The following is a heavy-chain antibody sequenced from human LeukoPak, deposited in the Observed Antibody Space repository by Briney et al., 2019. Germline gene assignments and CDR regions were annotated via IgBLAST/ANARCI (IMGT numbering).Heavy chain of an antibody. CDR1: GYTFTSYG. CDR2: ISAYNGNT. D-gene: IGHD1-26*01. Sequence: ASVKVSCKASGYTFTSYGISWVRQAPGQGLEWMGWISAYNGNTNYAQKLQGRVTKTTDTSTSTAYMELRSLRSDDTAVYYCARDYVGRNPPPMDVWGKGTTVTVSS. CDR3: ARDYVGRNPPPMDV. V-gene: IGHV1-18*01. J-gene: IGHJ6*04.